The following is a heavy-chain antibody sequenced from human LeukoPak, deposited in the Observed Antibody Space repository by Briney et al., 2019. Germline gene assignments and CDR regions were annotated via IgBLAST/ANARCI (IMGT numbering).Heavy chain of an antibody. J-gene: IGHJ3*02. CDR2: ISYDGSNK. CDR3: AKDGIYYYDSRGYAFDI. D-gene: IGHD3-22*01. Sequence: GGSLRLSCAASGFTFSSYSMNWVSQAPGKGLEWVAVISYDGSNKYYADSVKGRFTISRDNSKNTLYLQMNSLRAEDTAVYYCAKDGIYYYDSRGYAFDIWGQGTMVTVSS. CDR1: GFTFSSYS. V-gene: IGHV3-30*18.